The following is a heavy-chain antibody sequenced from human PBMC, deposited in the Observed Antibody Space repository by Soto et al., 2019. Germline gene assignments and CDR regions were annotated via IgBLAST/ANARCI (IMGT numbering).Heavy chain of an antibody. D-gene: IGHD2-2*01. V-gene: IGHV4-39*01. CDR3: ERHVYQLLRDAAFDI. Sequence: QLQLQESGPGLVKPSETLSLTCTVSGVSISSCTYYWGWIRPPQGKGREWIGTIYYSGSYYHNPHLKIRVSVAADKYQNQFSLRLGSVTAAAAAVYSCERHVYQLLRDAAFDIWGQGTMVTVSS. CDR2: IYYSGSY. J-gene: IGHJ3*02. CDR1: GVSISSCTYY.